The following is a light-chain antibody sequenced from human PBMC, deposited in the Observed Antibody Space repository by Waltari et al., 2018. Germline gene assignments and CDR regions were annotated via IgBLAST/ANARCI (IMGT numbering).Light chain of an antibody. Sequence: QSALTQPASVSGSPGQSITISCTGTSSHVGYYNYVSWYQQHPGKAPKLKSADVNKRPSGVSNRFSGSKSGNTASLTISGLQAEDEADYYCSSYTNYATVIFGGGTKLTVL. CDR1: SSHVGYYNY. CDR3: SSYTNYATVI. J-gene: IGLJ2*01. CDR2: DVN. V-gene: IGLV2-14*01.